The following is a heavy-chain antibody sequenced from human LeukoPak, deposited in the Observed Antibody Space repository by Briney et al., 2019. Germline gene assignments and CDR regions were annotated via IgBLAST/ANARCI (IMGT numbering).Heavy chain of an antibody. V-gene: IGHV4-31*03. D-gene: IGHD4-4*01. J-gene: IGHJ5*02. Sequence: SETLSLTCTVSGGSISSGGYYWSWIRQHPGKGLEWIGYIYYSGSTYYNPSLKSRVTISVDTSKNQFSLKLSSVTAADTAVYYCARRSNAWFDPWGQGTLVTVSS. CDR3: ARRSNAWFDP. CDR1: GGSISSGGYY. CDR2: IYYSGST.